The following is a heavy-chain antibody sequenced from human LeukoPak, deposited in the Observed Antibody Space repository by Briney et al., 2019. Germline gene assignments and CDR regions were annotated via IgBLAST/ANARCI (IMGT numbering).Heavy chain of an antibody. J-gene: IGHJ4*02. Sequence: SETLSLTCAVSGGSISSGGYSWSWIRQPPGKGLEWIGYIYHSGSTYYNPSLKSRVTISVDRSKNQFSLKLSSVTAADTAVYYCARVYCSSTSCSDIVATITDLYYFDYWGQGTLVTVSS. CDR1: GGSISSGGYS. CDR3: ARVYCSSTSCSDIVATITDLYYFDY. CDR2: IYHSGST. V-gene: IGHV4-30-2*01. D-gene: IGHD2-2*01.